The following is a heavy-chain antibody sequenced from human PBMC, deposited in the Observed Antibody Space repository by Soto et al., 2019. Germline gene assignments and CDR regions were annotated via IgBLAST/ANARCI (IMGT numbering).Heavy chain of an antibody. D-gene: IGHD3-22*01. CDR2: IYYLGNT. CDR1: SGTISSTSSY. J-gene: IGHJ4*02. V-gene: IGHV4-39*01. CDR3: EGLYPYESSGYHLDY. Sequence: SETKPLTRASSSGTISSTSSYGAWIRQPPGKGLEWVGSIYYLGNTYYNPSLGSRVTISVDTSKNQFSLKLSSVTAADTAVFYCEGLYPYESSGYHLDYWSQGTLVTVSS.